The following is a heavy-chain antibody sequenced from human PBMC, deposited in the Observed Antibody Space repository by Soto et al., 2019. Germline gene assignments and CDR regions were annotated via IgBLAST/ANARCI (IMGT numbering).Heavy chain of an antibody. CDR1: GYSFTTYW. J-gene: IGHJ6*02. Sequence: PGESLKISCKGSGYSFTTYWIGWVRQMPGKGLEWMGIIYPGDSDTRYSPSFQGQVTISADKSISTAYPQWSSLKASDTAMYYCXSLNYDILTGYYNPPDVWGPGTTVTVSS. CDR2: IYPGDSDT. D-gene: IGHD3-9*01. CDR3: XSLNYDILTGYYNPPDV. V-gene: IGHV5-51*01.